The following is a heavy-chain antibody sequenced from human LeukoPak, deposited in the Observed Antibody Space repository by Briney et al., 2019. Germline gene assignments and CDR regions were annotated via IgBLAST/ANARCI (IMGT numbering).Heavy chain of an antibody. V-gene: IGHV1-3*01. CDR1: GYTFTSYA. Sequence: ASVKVSCKASGYTFTSYAMHWVRQAPGQRLEWMGWINAGNGNTKYSQKFQGRVTITRDTSASTAYMELSSLRSEDTAVYYCAIGYSSSWYSFSSWGQGTLVTVSS. CDR3: AIGYSSSWYSFSS. CDR2: INAGNGNT. D-gene: IGHD6-13*01. J-gene: IGHJ5*02.